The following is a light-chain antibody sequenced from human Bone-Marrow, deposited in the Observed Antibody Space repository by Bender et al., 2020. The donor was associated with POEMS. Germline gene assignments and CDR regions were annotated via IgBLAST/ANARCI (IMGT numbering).Light chain of an antibody. CDR2: DVT. V-gene: IGLV2-11*01. Sequence: QSALTQPRSVSGSPGQSVTISCTGTSSDVGGYNYVSWYQQNPGKAPKLLIYDVTNRPSGVSNRFSGSKSVNTASLTISGLQAEDEADYYCCSYAGSSTPWVFGGGTKLTVL. CDR3: CSYAGSSTPWV. CDR1: SSDVGGYNY. J-gene: IGLJ3*02.